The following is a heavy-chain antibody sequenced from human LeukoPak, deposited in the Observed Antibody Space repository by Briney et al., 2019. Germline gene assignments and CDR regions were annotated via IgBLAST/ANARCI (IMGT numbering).Heavy chain of an antibody. D-gene: IGHD3-22*01. CDR3: AKAGRRYYNSSGSITIDY. CDR1: GFTFSSYA. CDR2: ISGSGGST. J-gene: IGHJ4*02. V-gene: IGHV3-23*01. Sequence: GGSLRLPCPPCGFTFSSYAMSWVRQAPGKGLEWVSAISGSGGSTYCADSVKGRFTISRDNSKNTLYLQMNSLRAEDTAVYYCAKAGRRYYNSSGSITIDYWGQGTLVTVSS.